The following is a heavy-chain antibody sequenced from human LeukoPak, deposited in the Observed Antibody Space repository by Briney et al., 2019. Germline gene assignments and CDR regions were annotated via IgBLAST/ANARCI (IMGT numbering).Heavy chain of an antibody. Sequence: SETLSLTCTVSGGSISSYYWSWLRQPPGKGLEWIGYIYYSGSTNYNPSLTSRVTISVDTDKNQFSLKLSSVTAADAAVYYYARVHGSSCCCYYWGQGTLVTVSS. D-gene: IGHD2-15*01. CDR3: ARVHGSSCCCYY. CDR2: IYYSGST. V-gene: IGHV4-59*01. J-gene: IGHJ4*02. CDR1: GGSISSYY.